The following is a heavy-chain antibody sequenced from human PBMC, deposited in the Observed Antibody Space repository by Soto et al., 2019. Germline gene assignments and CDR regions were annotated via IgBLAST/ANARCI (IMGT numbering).Heavy chain of an antibody. D-gene: IGHD3-16*02. CDR3: EADLTFEKLSDV. CDR1: GDTVTNYV. Sequence: QVQLVQSGAEVKKPGSSVKVSCKASGDTVTNYVISWVRQAPGQGLEWMGGIFPKFGTTYSAQTLQDRLTITADASTATVYMQLSSLRVDDTAGDYLEADLTFEKLSDVWGLGTTVTVSS. J-gene: IGHJ6*02. V-gene: IGHV1-69*01. CDR2: IFPKFGTT.